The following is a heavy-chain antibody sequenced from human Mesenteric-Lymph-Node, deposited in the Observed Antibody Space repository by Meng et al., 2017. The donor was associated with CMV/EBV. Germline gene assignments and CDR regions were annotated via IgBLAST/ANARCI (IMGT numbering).Heavy chain of an antibody. J-gene: IGHJ4*02. CDR2: IYYSGST. V-gene: IGHV4-39*07. CDR3: ARDSAKFGALSPFDS. D-gene: IGHD3-10*01. CDR1: GGSISSTSFY. Sequence: GSLRLSCTVSGGSISSTSFYWGWVRQPPGKGLEWIANIYYSGSTYYNPTLRNRVSMSIDTSKNQFSLKLTSVTAADTAVYYCARDSAKFGALSPFDSWGQGTMVTVSS.